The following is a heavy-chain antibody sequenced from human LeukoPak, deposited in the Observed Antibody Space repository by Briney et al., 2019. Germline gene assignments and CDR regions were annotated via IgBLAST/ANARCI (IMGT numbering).Heavy chain of an antibody. CDR3: VREGGGSFLDSFDI. D-gene: IGHD2-15*01. V-gene: IGHV3-74*01. CDR1: GFSFSGHW. CDR2: ISPTGSTT. Sequence: SGGSLRLSCTASGFSFSGHWMHWARQLPGKGLVWVSRISPTGSTTSYADSVKGRFTVSRDNPKNTLYLQMNSLRVEDTAVYYCVREGGGSFLDSFDIWGQGKLVTVSS. J-gene: IGHJ3*02.